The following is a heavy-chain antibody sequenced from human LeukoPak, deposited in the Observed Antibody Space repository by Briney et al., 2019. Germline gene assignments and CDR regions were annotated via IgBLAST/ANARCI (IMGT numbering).Heavy chain of an antibody. V-gene: IGHV4-38-2*02. CDR2: IYHSGST. CDR3: ARGAVTNYYYYYMDV. Sequence: SETLSLTCTVSGYSISSGYYWGWIRQPPGKGLEWIGSIYHSGSTYYNPSLKGRVTISVDTSKNQFYLKLSSVTAADTAVYYCARGAVTNYYYYYMDVWGKGTTVTVSS. CDR1: GYSISSGYY. D-gene: IGHD4-11*01. J-gene: IGHJ6*03.